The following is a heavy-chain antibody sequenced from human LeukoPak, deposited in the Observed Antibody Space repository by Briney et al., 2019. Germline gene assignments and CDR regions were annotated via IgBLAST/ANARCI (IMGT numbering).Heavy chain of an antibody. D-gene: IGHD3-3*02. V-gene: IGHV1-69*13. CDR2: IIPIFGTA. J-gene: IGHJ5*02. CDR3: ARGRTVLAWFDP. Sequence: SVKVSCKASGGTFSSYAISWVRQAPGQGLEWMGGIIPIFGTANYAQKFQGRVTITADESTSTAYMGLSSLRSEDTAVYYCARGRTVLAWFDPWGQGTLVTVSS. CDR1: GGTFSSYA.